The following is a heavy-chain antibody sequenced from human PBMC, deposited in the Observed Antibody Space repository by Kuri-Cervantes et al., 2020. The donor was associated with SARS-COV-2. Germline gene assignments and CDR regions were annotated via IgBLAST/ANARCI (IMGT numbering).Heavy chain of an antibody. J-gene: IGHJ4*02. CDR1: GGSISSSRYY. Sequence: ESLKISCTVSGGSISSSRYYWGWIRQPPGKRLEWIGSTYYTGKTFYSPPLKTRVTISVDPSKNQFSLKLTSVTAADTAVYYCAKQDYDFWTGDHDFWGQGNLVTVSS. V-gene: IGHV4-39*01. D-gene: IGHD3-3*01. CDR3: AKQDYDFWTGDHDF. CDR2: TYYTGKT.